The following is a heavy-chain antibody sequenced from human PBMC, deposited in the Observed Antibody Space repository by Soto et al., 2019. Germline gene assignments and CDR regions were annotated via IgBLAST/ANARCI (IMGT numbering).Heavy chain of an antibody. CDR1: GFTFSSYA. CDR3: AKDLRKPTMDFNY. CDR2: ISGSGGST. Sequence: EVQLLESGGGLVQPGGSLRLSCAASGFTFSSYAMSWVRQAPGKGLEWVSAISGSGGSTYYADSVKGRFTISRDNSKTPLYLQMNSLRAEDTEVYYCAKDLRKPTMDFNYWGQGTLVTVSS. V-gene: IGHV3-23*01. D-gene: IGHD3-10*01. J-gene: IGHJ4*02.